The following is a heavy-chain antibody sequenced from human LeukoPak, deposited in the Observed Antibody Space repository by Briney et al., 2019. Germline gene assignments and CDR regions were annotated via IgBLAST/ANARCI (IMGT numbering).Heavy chain of an antibody. CDR1: GGSISSYY. Sequence: SETLSLTCTVSGGSISSYYWSWIRQPAGKGLEWIGRIYTSGSTNYNPSLKSRVTMSVDKSKNQFSLKLSSVTAADTAAYYCARIRGFGADYYYYYMDVWGKGTTVTVSS. D-gene: IGHD3-10*01. CDR2: IYTSGST. J-gene: IGHJ6*03. CDR3: ARIRGFGADYYYYYMDV. V-gene: IGHV4-4*07.